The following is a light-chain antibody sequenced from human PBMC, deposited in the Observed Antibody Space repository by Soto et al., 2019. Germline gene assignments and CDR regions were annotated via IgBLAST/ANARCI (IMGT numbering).Light chain of an antibody. V-gene: IGKV1-5*03. CDR2: EAS. Sequence: DIQMTQSPSTLSSSVGDRVTLTCRASQSIDNWLAWYQQKPGKAPKFLMYEASNLASGVPSRFNGSGSGTEFTLTISSLQPDDGATYYCQEYSRLYTFGQGTKLEIK. CDR3: QEYSRLYT. CDR1: QSIDNW. J-gene: IGKJ2*01.